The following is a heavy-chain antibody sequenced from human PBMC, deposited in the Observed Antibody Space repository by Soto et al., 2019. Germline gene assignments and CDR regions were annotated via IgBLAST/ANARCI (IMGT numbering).Heavy chain of an antibody. V-gene: IGHV4-39*01. CDR2: LYSGRIA. Sequence: SETLSLTCSVSGGSISISNFYWGWVRQSPGRGLEWIGSLYSGRIAYYNPSLKSRVSISGDTSRNQFSLKLDSVTAADTALYYCARAGWCSGTSCSLNYFDYWGQGTLVTVSS. CDR1: GGSISISNFY. CDR3: ARAGWCSGTSCSLNYFDY. D-gene: IGHD2-2*03. J-gene: IGHJ4*02.